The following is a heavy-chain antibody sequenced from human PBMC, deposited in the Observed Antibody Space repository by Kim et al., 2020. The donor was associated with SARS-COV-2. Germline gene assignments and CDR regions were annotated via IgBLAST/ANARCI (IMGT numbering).Heavy chain of an antibody. D-gene: IGHD5-12*01. CDR1: GFTFSSYA. V-gene: IGHV3-21*01. CDR2: ISSSRSYI. J-gene: IGHJ4*02. Sequence: GGSLRLSCAASGFTFSSYAMNWVRQAPGMGLEWVSSISSSRSYIYYADSVKGRFTISRDNAKNSLYLQMNSLRAEDTAVYYCARERLYTGYDYHSDRWGQGTLVTVSS. CDR3: ARERLYTGYDYHSDR.